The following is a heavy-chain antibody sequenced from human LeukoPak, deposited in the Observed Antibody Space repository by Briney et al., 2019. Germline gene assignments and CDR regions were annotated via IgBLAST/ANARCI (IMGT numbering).Heavy chain of an antibody. CDR1: GFTFSDYY. CDR3: ARDSYSSSWYSSAYYFDY. D-gene: IGHD6-13*01. V-gene: IGHV3-11*06. CDR2: ISSSSSYT. Sequence: PGGSLRLSCAASGFTFSDYYMSWNRQAPGKGLEWVSYISSSSSYTNYADSVKGRFTISRDNAKNSLYLQMNSLRAEDTAVYYCARDSYSSSWYSSAYYFDYWGQGTLVTVSS. J-gene: IGHJ4*02.